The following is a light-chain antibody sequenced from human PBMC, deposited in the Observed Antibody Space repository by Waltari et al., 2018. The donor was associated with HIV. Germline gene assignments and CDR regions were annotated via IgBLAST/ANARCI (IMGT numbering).Light chain of an antibody. Sequence: IVLTQSPGTLSLSPGDRAIVSCRATQSLSNNFLAWFQQKPGQPPRLLIYTSLIRATGIPDRFSGSGAGTDFTLSISKLEPEDFAVYYCHQYGTAPRTFGQGTRVEI. V-gene: IGKV3-20*01. CDR1: QSLSNNF. J-gene: IGKJ1*01. CDR2: TSL. CDR3: HQYGTAPRT.